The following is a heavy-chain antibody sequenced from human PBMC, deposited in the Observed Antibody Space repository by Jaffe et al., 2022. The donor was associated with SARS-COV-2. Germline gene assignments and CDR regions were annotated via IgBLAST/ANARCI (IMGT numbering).Heavy chain of an antibody. Sequence: QVQLQESGPGLVKASETLSLTCTVSGGSISSYSWSWIRQPPGKGLEWIGYIYYSGSTNYNPSLQSRVTISVDTSKNQFSLKLSSVTAADTAVYYCARGLVGPRDYYYYMNVWGKGTTVTVSS. CDR3: ARGLVGPRDYYYYMNV. J-gene: IGHJ6*03. D-gene: IGHD3-10*01. V-gene: IGHV4-59*01. CDR1: GGSISSYS. CDR2: IYYSGST.